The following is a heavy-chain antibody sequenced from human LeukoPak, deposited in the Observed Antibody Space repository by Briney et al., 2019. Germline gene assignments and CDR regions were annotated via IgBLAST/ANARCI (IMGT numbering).Heavy chain of an antibody. J-gene: IGHJ6*02. D-gene: IGHD4-11*01. CDR1: GFTFSSYA. CDR3: ARDCDYIGNYYYGMDV. CDR2: ISYDGSNK. Sequence: GGSLRLSCAASGFTFSSYAMHWVRQAPGKGLEWVAVISYDGSNKYYADSVKGRFTISRDNSKNTLYLQMNSLRAEDTAVYYCARDCDYIGNYYYGMDVWGQGTTVTVSS. V-gene: IGHV3-30*04.